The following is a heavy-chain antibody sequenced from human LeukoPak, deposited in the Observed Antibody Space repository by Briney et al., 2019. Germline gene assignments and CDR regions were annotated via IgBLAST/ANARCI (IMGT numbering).Heavy chain of an antibody. D-gene: IGHD1-26*01. CDR2: IQYSGST. CDR1: GGSFSSDRYY. J-gene: IGHJ4*02. CDR3: ARQEQVVGDAY. V-gene: IGHV4-39*01. Sequence: SETLSLTCTVSGGSFSSDRYYWGWIRQPPGKGLEWIGNIQYSGSTSYNPSLKSRVTISVDTSKNQFSLKQSSVTAADTAVYYCARQEQVVGDAYWGQGTLVTVSS.